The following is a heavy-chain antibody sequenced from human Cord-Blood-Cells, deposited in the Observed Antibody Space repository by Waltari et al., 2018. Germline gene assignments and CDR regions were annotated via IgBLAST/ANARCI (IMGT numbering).Heavy chain of an antibody. D-gene: IGHD3-22*01. V-gene: IGHV1-8*01. CDR1: GYTFTSYD. CDR3: ARGASRFYYYDSSGYYYY. CDR2: SNPNSDNT. J-gene: IGHJ4*02. Sequence: QVQLVQSGAEVKKPGASVKVSCKASGYTFTSYDINWVRQATGQGIEWMGWSNPNSDNTGYAQKFQGRVTMTRNTSISTAYMELSSLRSEDTAVYYCARGASRFYYYDSSGYYYYWGQGTLVTVSS.